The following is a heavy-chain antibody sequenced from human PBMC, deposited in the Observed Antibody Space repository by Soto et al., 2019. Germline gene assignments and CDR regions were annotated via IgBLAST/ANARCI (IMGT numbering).Heavy chain of an antibody. CDR3: ARSPWRYLDWPLDY. J-gene: IGHJ4*02. CDR1: GFTFSSYG. CDR2: IWYDGSNK. Sequence: QVQLVESGGGVVQPGRSLRLSCAASGFTFSSYGMHWVRQAPGKGLEWVAVIWYDGSNKYYADSVKGRFTISRDNSKNPPDPQKNSLRAGGTAVYYCARSPWRYLDWPLDYWGQGTLVTVSS. V-gene: IGHV3-33*01. D-gene: IGHD3-9*01.